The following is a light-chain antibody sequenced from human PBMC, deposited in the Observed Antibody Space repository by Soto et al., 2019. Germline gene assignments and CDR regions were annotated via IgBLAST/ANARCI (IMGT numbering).Light chain of an antibody. V-gene: IGKV1-9*01. CDR3: QQLNAYPLT. J-gene: IGKJ5*01. CDR2: GAS. CDR1: QGISSY. Sequence: EIQLTQSPSFLSASLGDRVTITCRASQGISSYLAWFQQKPGRAPNLLIYGASTLQSGVPSRFSGSGSGTDFTLTISNLQPEDFATYYCQQLNAYPLTFGQGTRLEI.